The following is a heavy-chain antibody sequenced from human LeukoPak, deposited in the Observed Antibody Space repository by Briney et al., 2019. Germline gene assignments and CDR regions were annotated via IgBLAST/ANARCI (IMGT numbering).Heavy chain of an antibody. Sequence: PGGSLRLSCAASGFTFSSYGMHWVRQAPGKGLEWVAVISYDGSNKYYADSVKGRFTISRDNSKNTLYLQMNSLRAEDTAVYYCAKVFPYYYDSSGYYAAFDIWGQGKWSPSLQ. D-gene: IGHD3-22*01. CDR3: AKVFPYYYDSSGYYAAFDI. V-gene: IGHV3-30*18. CDR2: ISYDGSNK. J-gene: IGHJ3*02. CDR1: GFTFSSYG.